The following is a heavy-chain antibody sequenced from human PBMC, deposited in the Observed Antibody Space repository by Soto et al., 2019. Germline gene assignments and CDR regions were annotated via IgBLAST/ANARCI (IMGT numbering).Heavy chain of an antibody. CDR1: GGSISSSNW. D-gene: IGHD2-2*01. CDR3: ARAFYCISTSCYVYSDYYYYGMDV. J-gene: IGHJ6*02. CDR2: IYHSGST. Sequence: PSETLSLTCAVSGGSISSSNWWSWVRQPPGKGLEWIGEIYHSGSTNYNPSLKSRVTISVDKSKNQFSLKLSSVTAADTAVYYCARAFYCISTSCYVYSDYYYYGMDVWGPGTTVTVSS. V-gene: IGHV4-4*02.